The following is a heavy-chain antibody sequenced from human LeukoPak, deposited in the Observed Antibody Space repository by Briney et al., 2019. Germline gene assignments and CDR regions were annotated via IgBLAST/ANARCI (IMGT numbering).Heavy chain of an antibody. V-gene: IGHV1-18*01. CDR3: ARGLPDYAVDAFDI. CDR1: GYTFTSYG. Sequence: ASVKVSCKASGYTFTSYGISWVRQAPGQGLEWMGWISAYNGNTNYAQKLQGRVTTTTDTSTSTAYMELRSLRSDDTAVYYCARGLPDYAVDAFDIWGQGTMVTVSS. D-gene: IGHD4/OR15-4a*01. J-gene: IGHJ3*02. CDR2: ISAYNGNT.